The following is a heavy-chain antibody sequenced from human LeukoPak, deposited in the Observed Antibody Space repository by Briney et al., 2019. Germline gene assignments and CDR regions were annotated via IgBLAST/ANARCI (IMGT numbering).Heavy chain of an antibody. CDR1: GGTFSSYS. V-gene: IGHV1-69*13. CDR3: ATDQDYGDYYFDY. CDR2: IIPIFDTA. Sequence: SVKVSCKASGGTFSSYSISWVRQAPGQGLEWMGGIIPIFDTADYAQKFQGRVTITADESTSTAYMELSSLRSEDTAVYYCATDQDYGDYYFDYWGQGTLVTVSS. D-gene: IGHD4-17*01. J-gene: IGHJ4*02.